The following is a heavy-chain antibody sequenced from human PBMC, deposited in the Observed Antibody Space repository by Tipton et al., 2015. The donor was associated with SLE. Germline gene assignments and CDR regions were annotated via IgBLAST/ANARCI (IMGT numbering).Heavy chain of an antibody. J-gene: IGHJ4*02. CDR2: FFHRGST. CDR1: GGSISSGTHY. Sequence: TLSLTCSVSGGSISSGTHYWAWIRQPPGKGLECIGAFFHRGSTYYHPSLKSRVTVSVDTSKNHFSLQLTSVTAADTAVYYCARRWSSSSFDYWGQGTLVTVSS. D-gene: IGHD6-6*01. CDR3: ARRWSSSSFDY. V-gene: IGHV4-39*07.